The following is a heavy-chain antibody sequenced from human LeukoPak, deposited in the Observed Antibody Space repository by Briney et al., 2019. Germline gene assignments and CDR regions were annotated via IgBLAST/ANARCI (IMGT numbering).Heavy chain of an antibody. J-gene: IGHJ4*02. CDR3: ARGFDYYDSSGYYSGDQRPFDY. CDR1: GGTFSSHA. V-gene: IGHV1-69*05. D-gene: IGHD3-22*01. CDR2: IIPIFGTA. Sequence: VASVKVSCKASGGTFSSHAISWVRQVPGQGLEWMGRIIPIFGTANYAQKFQGRVTITTDESTSTAYMELSSLRSEDTAVYYCARGFDYYDSSGYYSGDQRPFDYWGQGTLVTVSS.